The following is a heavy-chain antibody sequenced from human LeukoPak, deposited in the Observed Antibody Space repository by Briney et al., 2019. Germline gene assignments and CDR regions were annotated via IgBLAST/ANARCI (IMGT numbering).Heavy chain of an antibody. CDR1: GFTFSSYS. D-gene: IGHD3-22*01. CDR2: ISDSGGRT. CDR3: AKDRGLTMIVVVTPDFLDY. V-gene: IGHV3-23*01. J-gene: IGHJ4*02. Sequence: GGSLRLSCAASGFTFSSYSMSWVRQAPGKGLEWVSGISDSGGRTCYADSVKGRFTISRDNSKNTLYLQMNSLRAEDTAVYYCAKDRGLTMIVVVTPDFLDYWGQGTLVTVSS.